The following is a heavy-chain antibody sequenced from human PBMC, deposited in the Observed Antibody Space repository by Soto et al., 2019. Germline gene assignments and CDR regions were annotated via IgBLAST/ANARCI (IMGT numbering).Heavy chain of an antibody. CDR3: ARGLGVRPNYYYYYYGMDV. V-gene: IGHV4-59*01. CDR1: GGSISSYY. CDR2: IYYSGST. J-gene: IGHJ6*02. Sequence: PSETLSLTCTVSGGSISSYYWSWIRQPPGKGLEWIGYIYYSGSTNYNPSLKSRVTISVDTSKNQFSLKLSSVTAADTAVYYCARGLGVRPNYYYYYYGMDVWGQGTTV. D-gene: IGHD3-10*02.